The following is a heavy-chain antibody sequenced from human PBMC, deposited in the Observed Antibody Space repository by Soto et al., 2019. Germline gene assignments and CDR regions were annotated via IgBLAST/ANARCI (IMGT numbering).Heavy chain of an antibody. CDR1: GLTFSNYA. Sequence: EVRLLESGGGLVKPGGSLRLSCATSGLTFSNYAMSWVRQAPGGGLEWVSSMSGSSSTTYYADSVRGRFTISRDRAKNTLDLQMSSLRAEDTAIYYCAQNQELELPRVIDFWGPGSLVTVSS. CDR2: MSGSSSTT. V-gene: IGHV3-23*01. CDR3: AQNQELELPRVIDF. D-gene: IGHD1-7*01. J-gene: IGHJ4*02.